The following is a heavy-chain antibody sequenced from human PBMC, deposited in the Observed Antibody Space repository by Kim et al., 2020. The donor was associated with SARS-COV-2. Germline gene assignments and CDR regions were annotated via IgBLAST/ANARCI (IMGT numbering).Heavy chain of an antibody. CDR2: IIPILGIA. D-gene: IGHD3-22*01. V-gene: IGHV1-69*04. Sequence: SVKVSCKASGGTFSSYAISWVRQAPGQGLEWMGRIIPILGIANYAQKFQGRVTITADKSTSTAYMELSSLRSEDTAVYYCARDLDYDSSGYYSDFDYWGQGTLVTVSS. J-gene: IGHJ4*02. CDR3: ARDLDYDSSGYYSDFDY. CDR1: GGTFSSYA.